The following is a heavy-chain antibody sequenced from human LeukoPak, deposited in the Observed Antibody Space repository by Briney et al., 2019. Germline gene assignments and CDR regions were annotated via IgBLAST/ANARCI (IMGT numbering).Heavy chain of an antibody. J-gene: IGHJ1*01. CDR3: AKGGAGGGYFPT. CDR1: GFSFSDTT. D-gene: IGHD3-16*01. CDR2: MKEDGSDE. V-gene: IGHV3-7*03. Sequence: GGSLRLSCVASGFSFSDTTISWVRQAAGQRLEWVARMKEDGSDENYVDSVKGRFTISRDNARNSLHLQMKSLRAEDTAVYFCAKGGAGGGYFPTWGQGILVIVSS.